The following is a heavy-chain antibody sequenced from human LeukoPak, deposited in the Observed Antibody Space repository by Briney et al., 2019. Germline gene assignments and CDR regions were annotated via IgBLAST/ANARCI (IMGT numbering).Heavy chain of an antibody. CDR2: ISGSGGST. J-gene: IGHJ5*02. CDR1: GFTFSSYG. V-gene: IGHV3-23*01. CDR3: AKDIASIYGSGSLNWFDP. D-gene: IGHD3-10*01. Sequence: PGGSLRLSCAASGFTFSSYGMSWVRQGPGKGLEWVSAISGSGGSTYYADSVKGRFTISRDNSNNTLYLQMNSLRAEDTAIYYCAKDIASIYGSGSLNWFDPWGQGTLVTVSS.